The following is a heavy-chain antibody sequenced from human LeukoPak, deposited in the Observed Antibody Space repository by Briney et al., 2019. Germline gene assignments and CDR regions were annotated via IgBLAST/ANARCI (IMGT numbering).Heavy chain of an antibody. CDR2: IHSSGST. CDR1: GFSITTYY. J-gene: IGHJ4*02. V-gene: IGHV4-59*01. Sequence: SETLSLTCTVSGFSITTYYWSWIRQSPGNGLEWIGQIHSSGSTTYNPSLKSRVTISVDTSKNQFSLHLSSVTAADTAVYYCARDIREVGESHYFDCWGQGTLVTVTS. D-gene: IGHD1-26*01. CDR3: ARDIREVGESHYFDC.